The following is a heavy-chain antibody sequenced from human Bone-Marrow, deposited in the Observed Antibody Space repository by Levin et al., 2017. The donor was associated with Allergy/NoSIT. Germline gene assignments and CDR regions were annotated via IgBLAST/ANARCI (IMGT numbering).Heavy chain of an antibody. Sequence: QTGGSLRLSCAASGFTFSSYEMNWVRQAPGKGLEWVSYISSSGSTIYYADSVKGRFTISRDNAKNSLYLQMNSLRAEDTAVYYCARLPNNVPTGWGMDVWGQGTTVTVSS. CDR3: ARLPNNVPTGWGMDV. D-gene: IGHD2/OR15-2a*01. J-gene: IGHJ6*02. CDR1: GFTFSSYE. V-gene: IGHV3-48*03. CDR2: ISSSGSTI.